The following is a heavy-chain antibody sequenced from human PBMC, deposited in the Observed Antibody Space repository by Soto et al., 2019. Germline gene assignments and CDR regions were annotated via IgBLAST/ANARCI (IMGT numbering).Heavy chain of an antibody. J-gene: IGHJ6*02. Sequence: GGSLRLSCAASGFTFSSYGMHWVRQAPGKGLEWVAVISYDGSNKYYADSVKGRFTISRDNSKNTLYLQMNSLRAEDTAVYYCAKLLLWFGEPADYYYGMDVWGQGTTVTVSS. CDR2: ISYDGSNK. D-gene: IGHD3-10*01. CDR1: GFTFSSYG. CDR3: AKLLLWFGEPADYYYGMDV. V-gene: IGHV3-30*18.